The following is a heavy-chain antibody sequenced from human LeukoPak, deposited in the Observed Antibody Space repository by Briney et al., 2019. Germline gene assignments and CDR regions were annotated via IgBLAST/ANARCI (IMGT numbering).Heavy chain of an antibody. D-gene: IGHD5-18*01. CDR1: GGAFSSYA. V-gene: IGHV1-69*04. Sequence: SVKVSCKASGGAFSSYAISWVRQAPGQGLEWMGSIIPIFGIANYAQKFQGRVTITADKSTSTAYMELSSLRSEDTAVYYCASSAMVIYYYYYGMDVWGQGTTVTVSS. J-gene: IGHJ6*02. CDR3: ASSAMVIYYYYYGMDV. CDR2: IIPIFGIA.